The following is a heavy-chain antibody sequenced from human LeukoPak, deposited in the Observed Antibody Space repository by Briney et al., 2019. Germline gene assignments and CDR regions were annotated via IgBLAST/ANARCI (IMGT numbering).Heavy chain of an antibody. V-gene: IGHV3-53*01. CDR3: AKPSGGIAAAGTGWFDP. D-gene: IGHD6-13*01. CDR2: IYSDNT. CDR1: GFTVSSNS. J-gene: IGHJ5*02. Sequence: GGSLRLSCTVSGFTVSSNSMSWVRQAPGKGLEWVSFIYSDNTHYSDSVKGRFTISRDNAKNTLYLQMNSLRAEDTAVYYCAKPSGGIAAAGTGWFDPWGQGTLVTVSS.